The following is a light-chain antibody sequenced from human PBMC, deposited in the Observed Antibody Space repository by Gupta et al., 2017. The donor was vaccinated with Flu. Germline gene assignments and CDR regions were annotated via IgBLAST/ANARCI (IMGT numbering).Light chain of an antibody. CDR3: RVWDSSSDHPGV. J-gene: IGLJ2*01. CDR2: DGF. CDR1: NIGSTS. V-gene: IGLV3-21*03. Sequence: SYVLTHPPSVSVAPGKTARITFGGNNIGSTSVQWYQQKPGQAPVIVVPDGFDRPSGIPQRCSGSNSGSTATLTTSKVEAGDEADYYCRVWDSSSDHPGVFGGGTKLTVL.